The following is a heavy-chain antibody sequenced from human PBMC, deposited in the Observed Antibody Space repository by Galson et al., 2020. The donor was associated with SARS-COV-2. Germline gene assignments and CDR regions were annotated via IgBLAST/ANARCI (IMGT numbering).Heavy chain of an antibody. CDR3: SKGIVPDAWGGNWFDP. Sequence: GGSLRLSCVASGFPFSDYAVTWVRQAPGKGLEWVSSINGFDGITYYADSVRGRFTISRDNSKNALYLQMNDLRSEDTAFYYCSKGIVPDAWGGNWFDPWGQGTLVTVSS. CDR2: INGFDGIT. D-gene: IGHD3-16*01. CDR1: GFPFSDYA. V-gene: IGHV3-23*01. J-gene: IGHJ5*02.